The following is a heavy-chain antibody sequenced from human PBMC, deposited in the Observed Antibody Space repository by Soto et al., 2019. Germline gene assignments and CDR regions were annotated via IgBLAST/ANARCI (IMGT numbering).Heavy chain of an antibody. V-gene: IGHV2-5*01. CDR2: IYWNNDK. CDR3: AHRRKIYYSVWGDYRNECFDY. D-gene: IGHD3-16*02. CDR1: GFSLSTTGMG. J-gene: IGHJ4*02. Sequence: QITLKESGPTLVKPTQTLTLTCTFSGFSLSTTGMGVGWIRQPPGKALEWLALIYWNNDKRYSPSLKSRLNITRDTSKNQVVLTMTNMDPVDTATYYCAHRRKIYYSVWGDYRNECFDYWGQGSLVTVSS.